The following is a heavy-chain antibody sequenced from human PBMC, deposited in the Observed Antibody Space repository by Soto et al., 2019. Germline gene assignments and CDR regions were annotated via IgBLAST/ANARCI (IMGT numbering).Heavy chain of an antibody. D-gene: IGHD1-26*01. CDR2: INAGNGNT. CDR1: GYTFISNV. V-gene: IGHV1-3*01. Sequence: ASVKVSCKASGYTFISNVIHWVRQAPGQRPEWMGWINAGNGNTKYSQKFQGRVTITRDASATTAYMEMSSLNSEDTAVYYCARGGYSGSYYRFDYWGQGTLVTVS. J-gene: IGHJ4*02. CDR3: ARGGYSGSYYRFDY.